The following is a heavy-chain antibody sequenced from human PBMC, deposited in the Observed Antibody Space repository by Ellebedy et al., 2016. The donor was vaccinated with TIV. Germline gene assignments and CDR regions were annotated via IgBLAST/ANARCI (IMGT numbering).Heavy chain of an antibody. CDR3: APNPPGGALNV. V-gene: IGHV4-59*08. Sequence: PGGSLRLSCTVSGGSISSYYWSWIRQPPGKGLEWIGYNFYSGSTSYNTYLESRVTISVDTSKHQFSLQLRSVTAADTAVYYCAPNPPGGALNVWGQGTMVTVSS. D-gene: IGHD1-14*01. CDR1: GGSISSYY. J-gene: IGHJ3*01. CDR2: NFYSGST.